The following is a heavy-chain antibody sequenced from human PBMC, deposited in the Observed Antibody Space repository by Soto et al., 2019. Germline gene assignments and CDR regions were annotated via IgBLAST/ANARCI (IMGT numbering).Heavy chain of an antibody. CDR2: IYYSGST. CDR1: GGSISSSSYY. Sequence: SETLSLTCTVSGGSISSSSYYWGWIRQPPGKGLEWIGSIYYSGSTYYNPSLKSRVTISVDTSKNQFSLKLSSVTAADTAVYYCARHGSGAAAGYWGQGTLVNVSS. J-gene: IGHJ4*02. D-gene: IGHD6-13*01. CDR3: ARHGSGAAAGY. V-gene: IGHV4-39*01.